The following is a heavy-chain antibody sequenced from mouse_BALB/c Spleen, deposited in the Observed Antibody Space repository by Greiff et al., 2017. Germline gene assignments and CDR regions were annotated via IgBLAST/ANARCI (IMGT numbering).Heavy chain of an antibody. Sequence: EVQRVESGPELVKPGASVKISCKTSGYTFTEYTMHWVKQSHGKSLEWIGGINPNNGGTSYNQKFKGKATLTVDKSSSTAYMELRSLTSEDSAVYYCASSFSYYYAMDYWGQGTSVTVSS. J-gene: IGHJ4*01. V-gene: IGHV1-18*01. CDR1: GYTFTEYT. CDR3: ASSFSYYYAMDY. CDR2: INPNNGGT. D-gene: IGHD1-2*01.